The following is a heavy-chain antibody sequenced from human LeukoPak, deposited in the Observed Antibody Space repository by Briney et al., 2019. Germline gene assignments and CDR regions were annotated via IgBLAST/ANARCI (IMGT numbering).Heavy chain of an antibody. CDR2: IRYDGSNK. CDR3: AKDPSFRPGYFDY. V-gene: IGHV3-30*02. J-gene: IGHJ4*02. Sequence: GGSLSLSCAASGFTFSSYGMHWVRQAPGKGLEWVAFIRYDGSNKYYADSVKGRFTISRDNSKNTLYLQMNSLRAEDTAVYYCAKDPSFRPGYFDYWGQGTLVTVSS. CDR1: GFTFSSYG.